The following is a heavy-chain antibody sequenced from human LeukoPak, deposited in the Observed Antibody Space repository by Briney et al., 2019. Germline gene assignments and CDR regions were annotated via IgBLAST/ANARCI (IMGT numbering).Heavy chain of an antibody. Sequence: TSVKVSCKASGFTFTSSAMQWVRQARGRRLEWIGWIVVGSGNTNYAQKLQVRVTMTTDTSTSTAYMELRSLTSDDTAVYYCARDKAVTTELTQYFQHWGQGTLVTVSS. CDR2: IVVGSGNT. D-gene: IGHD4-11*01. J-gene: IGHJ1*01. CDR3: ARDKAVTTELTQYFQH. CDR1: GFTFTSSA. V-gene: IGHV1-58*02.